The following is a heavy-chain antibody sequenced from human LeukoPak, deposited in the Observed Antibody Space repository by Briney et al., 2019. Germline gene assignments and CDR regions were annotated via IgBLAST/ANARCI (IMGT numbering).Heavy chain of an antibody. CDR1: GFTFSSYA. CDR2: ISYDGSNK. J-gene: IGHJ4*02. D-gene: IGHD3-16*01. Sequence: PGGSLRLSCAASGFTFSSYAMHWVRQAPGKGLEWVAVISYDGSNKYYAGSVKGRFTISRDNSKNTLYLQMNSLRAEDTAVYYCARDRDYGYGSFDYWGQGTLVTVSS. CDR3: ARDRDYGYGSFDY. V-gene: IGHV3-30-3*01.